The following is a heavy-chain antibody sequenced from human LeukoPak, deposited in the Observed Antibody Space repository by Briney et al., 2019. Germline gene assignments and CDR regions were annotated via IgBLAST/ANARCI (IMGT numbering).Heavy chain of an antibody. J-gene: IGHJ3*02. CDR2: INPSGGST. CDR1: GYTFTSYC. Sequence: GASVKVSCKASGYTFTSYCMHWVRQAPGQGLEWMGIINPSGGSTSYAQKFQGRVTMTRDMSTSTVYMELSSLRSEDTAVYYCAREGYDFWSGPPNAFDIWGQGTMVTVSS. V-gene: IGHV1-46*01. CDR3: AREGYDFWSGPPNAFDI. D-gene: IGHD3-3*01.